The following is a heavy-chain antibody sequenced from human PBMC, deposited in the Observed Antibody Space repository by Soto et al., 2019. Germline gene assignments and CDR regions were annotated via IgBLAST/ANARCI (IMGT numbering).Heavy chain of an antibody. Sequence: GASVKVSCKASGGTFSSYAISWVRQAPGQGLEWMGGIIPIFGTANYAQKFQGRVTITADESTSTAYMELSRLRSDDTAVYYCARDLRDSSGWYNSNYYYGMDVWGQGTTVTVSS. V-gene: IGHV1-69*13. CDR1: GGTFSSYA. CDR3: ARDLRDSSGWYNSNYYYGMDV. CDR2: IIPIFGTA. J-gene: IGHJ6*02. D-gene: IGHD6-19*01.